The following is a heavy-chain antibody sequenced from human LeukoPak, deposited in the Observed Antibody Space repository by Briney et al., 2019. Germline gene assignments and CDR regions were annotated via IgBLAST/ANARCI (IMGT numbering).Heavy chain of an antibody. D-gene: IGHD2/OR15-2a*01. CDR2: IKQDGSER. CDR1: GFIFSRHW. CDR3: ARDGGHSTDFDY. Sequence: PGGSLRLSCGASGFIFSRHWMSWVRQAPGKGPEWVANIKQDGSERYYVGSVKGRFTISRDNAKNLLYLQMNSLRAEDTALYYCARDGGHSTDFDYWGQGTPVTVSS. J-gene: IGHJ4*02. V-gene: IGHV3-7*01.